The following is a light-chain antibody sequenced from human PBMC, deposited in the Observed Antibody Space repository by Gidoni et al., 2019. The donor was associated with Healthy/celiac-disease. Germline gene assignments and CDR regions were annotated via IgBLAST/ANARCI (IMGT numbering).Light chain of an antibody. V-gene: IGKV3-20*01. J-gene: IGKJ3*01. CDR2: GAS. Sequence: EIVLTQSPGTLSLSPGERATLSCRASQIVNSSYLAWYEQKPGQAPRLLIYGASSRATDIPDRFSGSGSGTDFTLTISRLEPEDFAVYYCQQYGSSPFTFGPGTKVDIK. CDR3: QQYGSSPFT. CDR1: QIVNSSY.